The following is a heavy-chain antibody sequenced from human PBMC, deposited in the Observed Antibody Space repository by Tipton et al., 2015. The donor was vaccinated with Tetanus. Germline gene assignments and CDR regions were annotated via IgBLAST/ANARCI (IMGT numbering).Heavy chain of an antibody. Sequence: SLRLSCAASGFTFSSYAMSWVRQAPGKGLEWVSGISGSGGTTNYADSVKGRFTISRDNSKNTLYLQMNSLRAEDTAVYFCARRSLTNYGLDVWGQGTPVTVSS. J-gene: IGHJ6*02. V-gene: IGHV3-23*01. CDR2: ISGSGGTT. CDR3: ARRSLTNYGLDV. D-gene: IGHD1-1*01. CDR1: GFTFSSYA.